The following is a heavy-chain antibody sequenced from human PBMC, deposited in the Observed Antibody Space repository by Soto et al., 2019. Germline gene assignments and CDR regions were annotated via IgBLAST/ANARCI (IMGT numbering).Heavy chain of an antibody. Sequence: GGSLRLSCVVSGFTFTNYSMTWVRQAPGKGLEWVSAIDGSGGDTFYADSVKGRFTMSRDNSKNTMYLQMNSLSAEDTAVYHCAKGIGSGWYDWFDPWGQGNLVNVSS. J-gene: IGHJ5*02. CDR2: IDGSGGDT. CDR1: GFTFTNYS. V-gene: IGHV3-23*01. D-gene: IGHD6-19*01. CDR3: AKGIGSGWYDWFDP.